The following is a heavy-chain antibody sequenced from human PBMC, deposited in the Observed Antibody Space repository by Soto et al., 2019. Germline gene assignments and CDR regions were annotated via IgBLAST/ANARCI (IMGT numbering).Heavy chain of an antibody. Sequence: QVQLVQSGAEVKKPGSSVKVSCKASGGTFSSYTISWVRQAPGQGLEWMGRIIPILGIANYAQKFQGRVTITADKSTSTAYMELSSLRSEDTAVYYCARAGYSIGWYLKGFGAFDIWGQGTMVTVSS. CDR2: IIPILGIA. D-gene: IGHD6-19*01. J-gene: IGHJ3*02. CDR3: ARAGYSIGWYLKGFGAFDI. V-gene: IGHV1-69*02. CDR1: GGTFSSYT.